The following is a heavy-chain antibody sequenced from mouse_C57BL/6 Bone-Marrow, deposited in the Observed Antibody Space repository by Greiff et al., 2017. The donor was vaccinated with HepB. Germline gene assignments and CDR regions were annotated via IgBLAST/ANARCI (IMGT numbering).Heavy chain of an antibody. V-gene: IGHV1-81*01. CDR2: IYPRSGNT. CDR3: ARWDYYDSSYYAIDY. D-gene: IGHD1-1*01. Sequence: VKLQESGAELARPGASVKLSCKASGYTFTSYGISWVKQRNGQGLEWIGEIYPRSGNTYYNEKFKGKATLITDKSSSTAYMELRSLTADDYAVYFCARWDYYDSSYYAIDYCGQGTSVTVSS. J-gene: IGHJ4*01. CDR1: GYTFTSYG.